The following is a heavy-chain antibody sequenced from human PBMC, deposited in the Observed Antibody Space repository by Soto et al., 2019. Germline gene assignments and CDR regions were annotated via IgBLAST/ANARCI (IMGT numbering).Heavy chain of an antibody. V-gene: IGHV1-2*02. Sequence: QVQLVQSGAGVKKPGASVQVSCKASGYTFTEYYLYWVRQAPGQGPEWLGGINPRTGDTNQAQKFQGRVTMTREMSLTTSYMGLHRLTTDGTAVYYFAGDPVGGGAPYYFDYWGQGSLVTVSS. J-gene: IGHJ4*02. CDR3: AGDPVGGGAPYYFDY. CDR1: GYTFTEYY. CDR2: INPRTGDT. D-gene: IGHD3-16*01.